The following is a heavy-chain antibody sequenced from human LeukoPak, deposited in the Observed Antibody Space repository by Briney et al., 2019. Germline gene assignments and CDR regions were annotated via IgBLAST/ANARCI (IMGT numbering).Heavy chain of an antibody. CDR3: ARGSTPSYYYDSSGHFDY. CDR2: INPSGGST. D-gene: IGHD3-22*01. V-gene: IGHV1-46*01. J-gene: IGHJ4*02. Sequence: ASVKVSCKASGYTFTSYYMRWVRQAPGQGLEWMGIINPSGGSTSYAQKFQGRVTMTRDMSTSTAYMELSRLRSDDTAVYYCARGSTPSYYYDSSGHFDYWGQGTLVTVSS. CDR1: GYTFTSYY.